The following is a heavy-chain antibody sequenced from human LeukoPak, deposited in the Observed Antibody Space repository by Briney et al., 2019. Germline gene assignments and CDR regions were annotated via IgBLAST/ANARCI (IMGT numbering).Heavy chain of an antibody. J-gene: IGHJ4*02. CDR2: IIHVFRTT. V-gene: IGHV1-69*06. CDR1: GDTFSTYA. D-gene: IGHD3-22*01. Sequence: SVTLSCNASGDTFSTYAFNLVRHAPGQGLGRMGSIIHVFRTTYYAQKFHDRATITADRSTTTTYMALSSLGHEDTTVYYCARVSERDSSSLKYWGQGALVTVSS. CDR3: ARVSERDSSSLKY.